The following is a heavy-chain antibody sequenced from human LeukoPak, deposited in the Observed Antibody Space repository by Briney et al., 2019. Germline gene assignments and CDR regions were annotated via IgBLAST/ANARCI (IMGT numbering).Heavy chain of an antibody. D-gene: IGHD6-19*01. Sequence: GFSVKASCKASGGTFSSYAISWVRQAPGQGLEWMVGIIPIFGTANYAQKLQGRVTITADESTITAYMELTNLKSEDTAVYYFLRTTGIAVAYFEYWGQGTLVTVSS. CDR1: GGTFSSYA. CDR2: IIPIFGTA. CDR3: LRTTGIAVAYFEY. V-gene: IGHV1-69*01. J-gene: IGHJ4*02.